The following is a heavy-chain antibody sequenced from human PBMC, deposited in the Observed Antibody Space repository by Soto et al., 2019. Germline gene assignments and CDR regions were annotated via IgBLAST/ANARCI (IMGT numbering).Heavy chain of an antibody. CDR1: GISLNDGKMG. D-gene: IGHD2-15*01. CDR3: ARIRRSSDSFVPIYSYYYGMDV. Sequence: QVTLKEGGPVLVRPTETLTLTCAVPGISLNDGKMGVTWIRQAPGKALEWLAHIFSNDEKVLSQSLKSRLALSDATSKSQVGLSLTNMGPVDAGTYYCARIRRSSDSFVPIYSYYYGMDVWGQGTTITVSS. J-gene: IGHJ6*02. V-gene: IGHV2-26*01. CDR2: IFSNDEK.